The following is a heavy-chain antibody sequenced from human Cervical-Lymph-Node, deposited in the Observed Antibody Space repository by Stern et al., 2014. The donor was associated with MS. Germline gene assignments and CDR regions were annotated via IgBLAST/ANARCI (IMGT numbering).Heavy chain of an antibody. J-gene: IGHJ4*02. D-gene: IGHD5/OR15-5a*01. Sequence: EVHLVESGGGLVQPGGSLRLSCEASGYTFSSYWMHWVRQVPGKGLVWVSRIDEHGSRTDYADSVRGRFTISRDNARDTLYLQMHNLRVEDTALYYCTRDLAGVSSYWGQGALVTVSS. CDR2: IDEHGSRT. CDR3: TRDLAGVSSY. CDR1: GYTFSSYW. V-gene: IGHV3-74*01.